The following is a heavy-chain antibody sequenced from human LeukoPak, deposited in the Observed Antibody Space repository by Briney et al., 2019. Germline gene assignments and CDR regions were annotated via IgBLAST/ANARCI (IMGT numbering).Heavy chain of an antibody. J-gene: IGHJ4*02. D-gene: IGHD3-10*01. Sequence: SETLSLTCTVSGGSISNTLYYWAWIPQPPGKGLESIGSIYYSRSTYYSPSLKSRVTISVDTSKSQFSLKLTSVTAADTAVYYCARRKGFGEGYFDSWGQGTLVTVSS. CDR1: GGSISNTLYY. CDR3: ARRKGFGEGYFDS. V-gene: IGHV4-39*01. CDR2: IYYSRST.